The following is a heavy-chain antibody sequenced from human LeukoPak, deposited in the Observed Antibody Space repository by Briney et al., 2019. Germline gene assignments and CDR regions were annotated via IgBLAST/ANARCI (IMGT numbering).Heavy chain of an antibody. CDR2: ISGSGGST. V-gene: IGHV3-23*01. D-gene: IGHD6-13*01. J-gene: IGHJ4*02. CDR3: AKERYSSSV. CDR1: GFTFSSYA. Sequence: PGGSLRLSGAASGFTFSSYAMSWLRQAPGKGLEWASAISGSGGSTYYADSVKGRFTISRDNSKNTLYLQMNSLRAEDTAVYSCAKERYSSSVWGQGTLVTVSS.